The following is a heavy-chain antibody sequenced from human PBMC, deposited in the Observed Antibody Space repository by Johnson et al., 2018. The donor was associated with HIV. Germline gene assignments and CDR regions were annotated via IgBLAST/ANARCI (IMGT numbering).Heavy chain of an antibody. CDR3: AISRPYEGVPAATGAFDI. D-gene: IGHD2-2*01. V-gene: IGHV3-20*04. CDR2: INWNGGST. J-gene: IGHJ3*02. Sequence: VQLVESGGGVVRPGGSLRISCAASGFTFDDYGMSWVRQAPGKGLEWVSGINWNGGSTAYADSVRGRFTISRDNAKNSLYLQMNSLRAEDTALYYCAISRPYEGVPAATGAFDIWGQGTMVTVSS. CDR1: GFTFDDYG.